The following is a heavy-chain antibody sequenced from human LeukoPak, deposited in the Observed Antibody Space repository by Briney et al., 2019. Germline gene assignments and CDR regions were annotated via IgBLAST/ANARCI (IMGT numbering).Heavy chain of an antibody. J-gene: IGHJ4*02. V-gene: IGHV4-34*01. CDR3: AKDPRDHSYGWSWRYFDY. D-gene: IGHD5-18*01. Sequence: SETLSLTCAVYGGSFSGYYWSWIRQPPGKGLEWIGEINHSGSTNYNPSLKSRVTISVDTSKNQFSLKLSSVTAADTAVYYCAKDPRDHSYGWSWRYFDYWGQGTLVTVSS. CDR2: INHSGST. CDR1: GGSFSGYY.